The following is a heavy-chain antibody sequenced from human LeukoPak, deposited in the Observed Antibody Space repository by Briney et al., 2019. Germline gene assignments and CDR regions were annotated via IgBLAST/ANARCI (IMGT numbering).Heavy chain of an antibody. CDR3: ARSGRYLGPFDY. Sequence: TLSLTCTVSGGSISGAGYYWSWIRQPPGKALEWLARIDWDDDKYYSTSLKTRLTISKDTSKNQVVLTMTNMDPVDTATYYCARSGRYLGPFDYWGQGTLVTVSS. V-gene: IGHV2-70*11. J-gene: IGHJ4*02. CDR1: GGSISGAGYY. CDR2: IDWDDDK. D-gene: IGHD1-26*01.